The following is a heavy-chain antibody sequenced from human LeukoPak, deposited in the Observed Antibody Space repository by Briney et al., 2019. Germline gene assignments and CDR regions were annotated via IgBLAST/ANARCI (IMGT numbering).Heavy chain of an antibody. CDR3: AKGGYCSATSCTPWGMDV. CDR2: ISYDGSDK. V-gene: IGHV3-30*18. D-gene: IGHD2-2*01. Sequence: GGSLRLSCAASGFTFSNYGMHWVRQAPGKGLEWVAVISYDGSDKYYAGSVKGRFTISKDNSKNTLYLQMNSLRAVDTAVYYCAKGGYCSATSCTPWGMDVWGQGTTVTVSS. J-gene: IGHJ6*02. CDR1: GFTFSNYG.